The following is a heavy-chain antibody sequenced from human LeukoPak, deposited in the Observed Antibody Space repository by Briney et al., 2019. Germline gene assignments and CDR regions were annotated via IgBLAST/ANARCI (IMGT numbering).Heavy chain of an antibody. J-gene: IGHJ6*03. CDR2: IYTSGST. D-gene: IGHD6-13*01. V-gene: IGHV4-4*07. CDR3: ARDSSSWSTYYMDV. Sequence: SETLSLTCTVSGYSISSGYYWSWIRQPAGKGLEWIGRIYTSGSTNYNPSLKSRVTMSVDTSKNQFSLKLSSVTAADTAVYYCARDSSSWSTYYMDVWGKGTTVTISS. CDR1: GYSISSGYY.